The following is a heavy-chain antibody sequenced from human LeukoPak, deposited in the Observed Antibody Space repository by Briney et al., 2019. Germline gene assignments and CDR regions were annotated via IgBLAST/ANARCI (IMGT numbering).Heavy chain of an antibody. D-gene: IGHD4-17*01. Sequence: GGSLRLSCAAPGFTFSSYGMPWVRQAPGKGLEWVAVISYDGSNKYYADSVKGRFTISRDNSKNTLYLQMNSLRAEDTAVYYCAKGPHYGDFYYYYGMDVWGQGTTVTVSS. CDR1: GFTFSSYG. CDR3: AKGPHYGDFYYYYGMDV. J-gene: IGHJ6*02. V-gene: IGHV3-30*18. CDR2: ISYDGSNK.